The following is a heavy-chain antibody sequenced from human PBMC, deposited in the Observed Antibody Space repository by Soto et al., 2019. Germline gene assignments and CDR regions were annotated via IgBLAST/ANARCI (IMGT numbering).Heavy chain of an antibody. J-gene: IGHJ4*02. V-gene: IGHV1-69*02. Sequence: QVQLVQSGAEVKKPGSSVTVSCKASGDTFTFYSINWVRQAPGLGLEWMGRINPILSMSNYAQRFQGRVTMTADNSTSTAYMELSSLRSEDTAMYYCASSYGSGYRAFDYWGQGALVTVSS. CDR3: ASSYGSGYRAFDY. CDR2: INPILSMS. D-gene: IGHD3-10*01. CDR1: GDTFTFYS.